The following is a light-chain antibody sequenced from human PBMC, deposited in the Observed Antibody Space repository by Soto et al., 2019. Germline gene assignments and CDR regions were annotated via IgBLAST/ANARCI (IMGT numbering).Light chain of an antibody. CDR2: GNG. V-gene: IGLV1-40*01. Sequence: QAVVTQPPSVSGAPGQRVTISCTGSSSNIGTGYDVNWYQQLPGKAPKLLIYGNGNRPSGVPDRFSASKSGTSASLAITGLQAEDEADYYCQSYDSSLSGYVFGTGTKLTVL. CDR3: QSYDSSLSGYV. J-gene: IGLJ1*01. CDR1: SSNIGTGYD.